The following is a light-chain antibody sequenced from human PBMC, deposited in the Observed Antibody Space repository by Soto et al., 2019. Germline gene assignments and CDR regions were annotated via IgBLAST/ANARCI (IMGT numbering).Light chain of an antibody. CDR2: GAS. CDR1: QSVSSSY. J-gene: IGKJ4*01. Sequence: EIVLTQSPGTLSLSPGERATLSCRASQSVSSSYLAWYQQKPGQAPRLLIYGASSRATGIPDRFSGSGSGTDFTRTISRLEPEDFAVYYCQQYRSSPPFGGGTKVEIK. V-gene: IGKV3-20*01. CDR3: QQYRSSPP.